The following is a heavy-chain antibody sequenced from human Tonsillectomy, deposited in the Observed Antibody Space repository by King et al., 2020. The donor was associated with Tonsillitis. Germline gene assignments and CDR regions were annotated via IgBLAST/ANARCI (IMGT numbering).Heavy chain of an antibody. CDR3: VRQTGTTGWFDY. CDR2: MYYSGTT. J-gene: IGHJ4*02. V-gene: IGHV4-39*01. Sequence: QLQESGPGLVKPSETLSLTCTVSGGFFITNSHYWGWVRPPPREGMEGIGDMYYSGTTYYHPSLKSRVTISVDTSQNQFSLKLSSVTAADTAVYYCVRQTGTTGWFDYWGQGTLVTVSS. D-gene: IGHD1-1*01. CDR1: GGFFITNSHY.